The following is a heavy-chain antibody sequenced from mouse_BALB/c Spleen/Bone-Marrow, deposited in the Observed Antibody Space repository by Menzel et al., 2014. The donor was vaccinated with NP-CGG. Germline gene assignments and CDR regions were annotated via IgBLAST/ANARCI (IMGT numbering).Heavy chain of an antibody. CDR2: IYPGNGGT. CDR3: ARSACSFDV. CDR1: GYTFTSYN. D-gene: IGHD1-3*01. Sequence: LQESGAELVRSGASVKMSCKASGYTFTSYNMHWVKQTPGQGLEWIGYIYPGNGGTDYNQKFKGKATLTADTSSNTAYMQISSLTSGDSAVYLCARSACSFDVWGAGTTVTVSS. J-gene: IGHJ1*01. V-gene: IGHV1-12*01.